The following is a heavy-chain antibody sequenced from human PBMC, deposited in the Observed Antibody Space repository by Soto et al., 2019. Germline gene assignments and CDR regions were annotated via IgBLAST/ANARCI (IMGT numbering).Heavy chain of an antibody. J-gene: IGHJ6*02. CDR3: AKAVYDRGSDDYKRHYYYYALDV. CDR1: GFTFNIYA. D-gene: IGHD3-22*01. Sequence: EVQLLESGGGLVQPGGPLRLSCGASGFTFNIYAMSWFRQAPGKGLEWVSAISGSGISTYYADYVKGRFTISRDNSKNARDLQMTSLRAEDTDIYYCAKAVYDRGSDDYKRHYYYYALDVWGQGTAVTVS. CDR2: ISGSGIST. V-gene: IGHV3-23*01.